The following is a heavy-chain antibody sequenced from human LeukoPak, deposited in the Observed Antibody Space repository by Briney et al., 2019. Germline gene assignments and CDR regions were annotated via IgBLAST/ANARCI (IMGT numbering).Heavy chain of an antibody. CDR1: GYTFTNYG. J-gene: IGHJ4*02. D-gene: IGHD6-13*01. V-gene: IGHV1-18*01. Sequence: ASVKVSCKASGYTFTNYGISWVRQAPGQGLEWMGWISAYSGNTNYAQNLQGRVTMTEDTSTDTAYMELSSLRSEDTAVYYCATGIAAAGGVFDCWGQGTLVTVSS. CDR3: ATGIAAAGGVFDC. CDR2: ISAYSGNT.